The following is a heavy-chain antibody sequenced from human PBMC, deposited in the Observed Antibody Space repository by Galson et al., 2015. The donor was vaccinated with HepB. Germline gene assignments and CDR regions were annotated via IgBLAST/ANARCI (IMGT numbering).Heavy chain of an antibody. CDR3: TRQWAGGYQHNDY. CDR2: IDPSDSYT. D-gene: IGHD3-22*01. Sequence: SSSSYYWGWIRQPPGKGLEWMGRIDPSDSYTNYSPSFQGHVTISADKSISTAYLQWSSLKASDTAMYYCTRQWAGGYQHNDYWGQGTLVTVSS. CDR1: SSSSYY. J-gene: IGHJ4*02. V-gene: IGHV5-10-1*01.